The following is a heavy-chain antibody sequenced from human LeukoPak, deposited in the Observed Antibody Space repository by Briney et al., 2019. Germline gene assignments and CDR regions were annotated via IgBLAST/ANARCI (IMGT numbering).Heavy chain of an antibody. CDR2: MSSSGSTI. J-gene: IGHJ4*02. D-gene: IGHD3-16*01. CDR3: ARAGDGSYYFDH. CDR1: GFTFSDYY. Sequence: GGSLRLSCAASGFTFSDYYMSWIRQAPGKGLEWVSYMSSSGSTIYYVASVEGRFTMSRDNAKSSLYLQMNSLRAEDTAVYYCARAGDGSYYFDHWGQGALVTVSS. V-gene: IGHV3-11*01.